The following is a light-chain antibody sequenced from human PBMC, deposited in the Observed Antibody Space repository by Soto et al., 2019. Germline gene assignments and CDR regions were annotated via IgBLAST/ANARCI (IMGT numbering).Light chain of an antibody. J-gene: IGKJ5*01. CDR1: HSLLHTDEKTY. Sequence: DVVMTQSPLSLPATLGQPASISCRSSHSLLHTDEKTYLSWFLQKPGQSPQLLIYEVSSRFSGVPDRFSGSGSGTDFTLKISRVEAEDVGVYYCMQSIQLPITFGQGTRLEIK. CDR2: EVS. CDR3: MQSIQLPIT. V-gene: IGKV2D-29*02.